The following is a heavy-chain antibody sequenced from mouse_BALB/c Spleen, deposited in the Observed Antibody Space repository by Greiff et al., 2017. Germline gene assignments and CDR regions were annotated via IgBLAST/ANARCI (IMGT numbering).Heavy chain of an antibody. CDR3: TPFITTVVGYFDV. V-gene: IGHV14-4*02. J-gene: IGHJ1*01. Sequence: EVQLQQSGAELVRSGASVKLSCTASGFNIKDYYMHWVKQRPEQGLEWIGWIDPENGDTEYAPKFQGKATMTADTSSNTAYLQLSSLTSEDTAVYYCTPFITTVVGYFDVWGAGTTVTVSS. D-gene: IGHD1-1*01. CDR2: IDPENGDT. CDR1: GFNIKDYY.